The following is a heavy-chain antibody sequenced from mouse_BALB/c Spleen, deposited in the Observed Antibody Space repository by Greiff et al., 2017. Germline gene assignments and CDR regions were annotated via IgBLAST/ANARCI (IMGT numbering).Heavy chain of an antibody. CDR2: INPNNGGT. CDR1: GYTFTDYN. CDR3: ERSTYRIYAMDY. Sequence: VQLQQSGPELVKPGASVKIPCKASGYTFTDYNMDWVKQSHGKSLEWIGGINPNNGGTIYNQKFKGKATLTVDKSSSTAYMELRSLTTEATAVYYGERSTYRIYAMDYWGQGTSVTVSS. V-gene: IGHV1-18*01. J-gene: IGHJ4*01. D-gene: IGHD2-14*01.